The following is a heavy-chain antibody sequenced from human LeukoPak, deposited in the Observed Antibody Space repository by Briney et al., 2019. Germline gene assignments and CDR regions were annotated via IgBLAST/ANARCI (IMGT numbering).Heavy chain of an antibody. CDR1: GGSFSGYY. V-gene: IGHV4-34*01. Sequence: PSETLSLTCAVYGGSFSGYYWSWIRQPPGKGLEWIGEIKHSGSTNYNPSLKSRVTISVDTSKNQFSLKLSSVTAADTAVYYCARAPYYYGSGRAPPLNVWGQGTTVTVSS. CDR2: IKHSGST. J-gene: IGHJ6*02. D-gene: IGHD3-10*01. CDR3: ARAPYYYGSGRAPPLNV.